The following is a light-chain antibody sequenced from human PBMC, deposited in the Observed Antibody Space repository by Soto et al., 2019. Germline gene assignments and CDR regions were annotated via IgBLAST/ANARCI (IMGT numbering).Light chain of an antibody. J-gene: IGKJ1*01. CDR3: RQFNSYPRT. CDR2: DAS. V-gene: IGKV1-13*02. CDR1: QGISSA. Sequence: AIELTQSPASLSASVGDRVTITCRASQGISSALAWYQQKQWKEPKLLIYDASSLESGVPSSFSGSGSGRAFTLPISSRQPEDFAAEYCRQFNSYPRTFGQGTKVEIK.